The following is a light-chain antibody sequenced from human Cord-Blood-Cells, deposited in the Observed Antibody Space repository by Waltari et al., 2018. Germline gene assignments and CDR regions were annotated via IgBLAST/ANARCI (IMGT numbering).Light chain of an antibody. J-gene: IGKJ1*01. CDR1: QSISSW. CDR3: QHSWT. Sequence: DIQMTQSPSTLSGSVGDRVTITCRASQSISSWLAWYQQKPGKAPKLLIYDASSLESGVPSRFSGSGSGTEFTLTISSLQPDDFATYYCQHSWTFGQGTKVEIK. CDR2: DAS. V-gene: IGKV1-5*01.